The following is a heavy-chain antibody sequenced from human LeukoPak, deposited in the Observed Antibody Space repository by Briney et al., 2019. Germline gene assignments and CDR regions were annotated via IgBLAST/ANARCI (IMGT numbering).Heavy chain of an antibody. J-gene: IGHJ4*02. CDR2: ISNSGGRT. Sequence: PGGSLRLSCAASGFTFSSYAMSWVRQAPGKGLEWVSSISNSGGRTFYTDSVKGRFTISRDNSKITLYLQMNSLRAEDTAVYYCARTCSGTSCADFDYWGQGTLVTVSS. CDR3: ARTCSGTSCADFDY. CDR1: GFTFSSYA. D-gene: IGHD2-2*01. V-gene: IGHV3-23*01.